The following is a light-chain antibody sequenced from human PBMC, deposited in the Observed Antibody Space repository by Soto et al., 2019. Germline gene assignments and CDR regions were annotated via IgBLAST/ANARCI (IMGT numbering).Light chain of an antibody. CDR3: ATWDDSLSGRVV. CDR2: RNN. Sequence: QSVLTQPPSASGTPGQRVTISCSGSSSNIGSNYVFWYQQLPETAPKLLIYRNNQRPSGVPDRFSGSKSDTSASLAISGLRSEDEADYYCATWDDSLSGRVVFGGGTKLTVL. CDR1: SSNIGSNY. V-gene: IGLV1-47*01. J-gene: IGLJ2*01.